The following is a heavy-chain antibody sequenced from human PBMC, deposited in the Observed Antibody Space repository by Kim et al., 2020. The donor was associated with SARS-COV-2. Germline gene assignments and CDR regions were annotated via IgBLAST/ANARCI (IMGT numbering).Heavy chain of an antibody. CDR2: IWYDGSNK. CDR3: AKVVGASIPYGLDV. D-gene: IGHD2-15*01. Sequence: GGSLRLSCAASGFIFSSYAMNWVRQAPGKGLEWVAGIWYDGSNKYYADSVKGRFTISRDNSKNTLYLQMNSLRAEDTAVYYCAKVVGASIPYGLDVWGQGTTVTVSS. CDR1: GFIFSSYA. J-gene: IGHJ6*02. V-gene: IGHV3-33*06.